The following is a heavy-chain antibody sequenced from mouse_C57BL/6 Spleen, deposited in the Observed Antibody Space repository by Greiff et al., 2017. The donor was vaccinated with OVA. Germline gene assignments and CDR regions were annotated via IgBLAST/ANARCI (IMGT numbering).Heavy chain of an antibody. V-gene: IGHV5-17*01. D-gene: IGHD3-1*01. J-gene: IGHJ2*01. Sequence: EVMLVESGGGLVKPGGSLKLSCAASGFTFSDYGMHWVRQAPEKGLEWVAYISRGSSTIYYADTVKGRFTIARDNAKDTLCLQMTSLRSEDTAMYYCARMGSAIDYWGQGTTLTVSS. CDR2: ISRGSSTI. CDR3: ARMGSAIDY. CDR1: GFTFSDYG.